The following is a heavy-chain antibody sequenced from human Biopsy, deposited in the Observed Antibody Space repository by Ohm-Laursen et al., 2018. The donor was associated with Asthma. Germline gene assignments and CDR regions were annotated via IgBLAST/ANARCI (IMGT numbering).Heavy chain of an antibody. CDR2: IKHDGTEK. J-gene: IGHJ1*01. D-gene: IGHD3-3*02. CDR3: ARTFHFWSPYHAEHYQL. Sequence: GSLRLSCSAFGFTFGDYWMSWVRQVPGKGLEWVANIKHDGTEKNHVDSLKGRFTISRDNAKNSLYLQMNSLRAGDAAVYYCARTFHFWSPYHAEHYQLWGQGTLVTVSS. CDR1: GFTFGDYW. V-gene: IGHV3-7*01.